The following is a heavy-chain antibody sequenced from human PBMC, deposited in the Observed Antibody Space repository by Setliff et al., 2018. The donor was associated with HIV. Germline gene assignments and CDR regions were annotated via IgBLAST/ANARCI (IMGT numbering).Heavy chain of an antibody. D-gene: IGHD3-10*01. CDR2: ISWNGGSK. CDR1: GFTFSDYY. Sequence: GGSLRLSCAASGFTFSDYYMSWIRQAPGKGLEWISLISWNGGSKDYAESVKGRFTISRDNSKNSLYLQMNSLGAEDTAVYYCAKDNLYSSGVYQFDYWGQGTMVTVSS. V-gene: IGHV3-43D*04. J-gene: IGHJ4*02. CDR3: AKDNLYSSGVYQFDY.